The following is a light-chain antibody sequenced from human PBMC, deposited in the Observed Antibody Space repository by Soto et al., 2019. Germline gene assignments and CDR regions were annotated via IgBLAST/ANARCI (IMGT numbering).Light chain of an antibody. CDR2: GAS. Sequence: EIVLTQSPGTLSLSPGERATLSCRAIQSVSNNYLAWYQQKPGQAPRLLIYGASNRATGIPDRFSGSGSGTGFTLTISRLEPEDLAVYFCQQYGSAGTFGQGTKVEIK. J-gene: IGKJ1*01. CDR1: QSVSNNY. CDR3: QQYGSAGT. V-gene: IGKV3-20*01.